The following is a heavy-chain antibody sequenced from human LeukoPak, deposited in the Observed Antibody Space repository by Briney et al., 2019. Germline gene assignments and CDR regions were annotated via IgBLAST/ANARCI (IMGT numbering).Heavy chain of an antibody. CDR3: ARQGSSWSNWFDP. D-gene: IGHD6-13*01. CDR2: IYPGDSDT. Sequence: GESLRISCKGSGYSFTSYWIGWVRQMPGKGLEWMGIIYPGDSDTRYSPSFQGQVTISADKSISTAYLQWSSLKASDTAMYYCARQGSSWSNWFDPWGQGTLVTVSS. J-gene: IGHJ5*02. V-gene: IGHV5-51*01. CDR1: GYSFTSYW.